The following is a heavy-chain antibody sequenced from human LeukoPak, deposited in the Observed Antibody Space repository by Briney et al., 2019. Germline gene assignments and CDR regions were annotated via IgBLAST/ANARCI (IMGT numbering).Heavy chain of an antibody. CDR2: ISSSGTTI. CDR1: GFTFSSYE. J-gene: IGHJ6*02. D-gene: IGHD1-14*01. V-gene: IGHV3-48*03. Sequence: GGSLRLSCAASGFTFSSYEMNWVRQAPGKGLEWVSYISSSGTTIYYADSVKGRFTISRDSAKNSLYLQMNSLRAEDTAVYYCAREGISKTYYYYGMDVWGQGTTVTVSS. CDR3: AREGISKTYYYYGMDV.